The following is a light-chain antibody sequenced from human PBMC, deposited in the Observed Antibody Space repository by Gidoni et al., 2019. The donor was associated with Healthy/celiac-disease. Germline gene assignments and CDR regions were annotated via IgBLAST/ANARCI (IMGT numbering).Light chain of an antibody. J-gene: IGKJ2*01. CDR1: QSISSY. Sequence: LQMPQSPSSLSASVGDRVTITCRASQSISSYLNWYQQKPGKAPKLLIYAASSLQSGVPSRVSGSGSGTDFTLTISSLQPEDFATYYCQQSYSTPLYTFGQGTKLEIK. CDR3: QQSYSTPLYT. CDR2: AAS. V-gene: IGKV1-39*01.